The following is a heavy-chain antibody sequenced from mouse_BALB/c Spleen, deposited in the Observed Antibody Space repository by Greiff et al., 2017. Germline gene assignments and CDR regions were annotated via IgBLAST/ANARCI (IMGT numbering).Heavy chain of an antibody. Sequence: VKVVESGPGLVAPSQSLSITCTVSGFSLTSYGVHWVRQPPGKGLEWLGVIWAGGSTNYNSALMSRLSISKDNSKSQVFLKMNSLQTDDTAMYYCARDSGYSAYWGQGTLVTVSA. D-gene: IGHD2-3*01. J-gene: IGHJ3*01. CDR3: ARDSGYSAY. CDR2: IWAGGST. CDR1: GFSLTSYG. V-gene: IGHV2-9*02.